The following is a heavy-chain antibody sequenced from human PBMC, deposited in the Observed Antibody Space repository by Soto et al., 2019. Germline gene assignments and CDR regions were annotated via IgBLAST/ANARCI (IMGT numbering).Heavy chain of an antibody. J-gene: IGHJ6*02. V-gene: IGHV4-4*02. D-gene: IGHD1-26*01. Sequence: QVQLQESGPGLVKPSGTLSLTCAVSGGSISSSNWWSWVRQPPGKGLEWIGEIYHSGSTNYNPSLKSRVTXSXDEXKNQFSLKLSSVTAADTAVYYCARVSVSYYYGMDVWGQGTTVTVSS. CDR1: GGSISSSNW. CDR3: ARVSVSYYYGMDV. CDR2: IYHSGST.